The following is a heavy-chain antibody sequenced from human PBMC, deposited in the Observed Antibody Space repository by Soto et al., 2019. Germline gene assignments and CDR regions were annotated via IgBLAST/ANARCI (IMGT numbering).Heavy chain of an antibody. CDR1: GFTFSDYY. V-gene: IGHV3-11*04. CDR3: ARENYGAHHFDY. Sequence: PGGSLRLSCAASGFTFSDYYMSWIRQAPGKGLEWVAVISNNGSNKYFADSVKGRFTISRDNSKNTLYLQMNSLRAEDTAVYYCARENYGAHHFDYWGQGTLVTVSS. D-gene: IGHD1-7*01. J-gene: IGHJ4*02. CDR2: ISNNGSNK.